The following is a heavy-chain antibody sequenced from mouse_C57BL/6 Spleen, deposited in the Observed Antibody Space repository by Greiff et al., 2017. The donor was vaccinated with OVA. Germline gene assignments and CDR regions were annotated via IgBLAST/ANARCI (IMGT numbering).Heavy chain of an antibody. Sequence: LQESGPELVKPGASVKISCKASGYAFSSSWMNWVKQRPGKGLEWIGRIYPGDGDTNYNGKFKGKATLTADKSSSTAYMQLSSLTSEDSAVYFCARKVTTVVDWYFDVWGTGTTVTVSS. CDR2: IYPGDGDT. V-gene: IGHV1-82*01. D-gene: IGHD1-1*01. J-gene: IGHJ1*03. CDR3: ARKVTTVVDWYFDV. CDR1: GYAFSSSW.